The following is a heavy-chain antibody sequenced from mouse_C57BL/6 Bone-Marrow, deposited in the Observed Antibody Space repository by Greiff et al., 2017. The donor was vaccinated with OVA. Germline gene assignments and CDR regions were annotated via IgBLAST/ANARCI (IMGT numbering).Heavy chain of an antibody. CDR3: AIHPQYYGSSYYNAMDY. V-gene: IGHV5-12*01. Sequence: EVQRVESGGGLVQPGGSLKLSCAASGFTFSDYYMYWVRQTPEKRLEWVAYISNGGGSTYYPDTVKGRFTISRDNAKNTLYLHMSRLKSEDTAMYDYAIHPQYYGSSYYNAMDYWGQGTSVTVSS. CDR1: GFTFSDYY. J-gene: IGHJ4*01. D-gene: IGHD1-1*01. CDR2: ISNGGGST.